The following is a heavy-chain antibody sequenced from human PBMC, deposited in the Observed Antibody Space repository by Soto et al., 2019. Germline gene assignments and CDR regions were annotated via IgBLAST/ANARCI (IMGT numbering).Heavy chain of an antibody. CDR2: IYYSGST. CDR1: GGSISSSSYY. Sequence: SLTCTVSGGSISSSSYYWGWIRQPPGKGLEWIGSIYYSGSTYYNPSLKSRVTISVDTSKNQFSLKLSSVTAADTAVYYCARHVSGLHFDYWGQGTLVTVSS. CDR3: ARHVSGLHFDY. J-gene: IGHJ4*02. V-gene: IGHV4-39*01.